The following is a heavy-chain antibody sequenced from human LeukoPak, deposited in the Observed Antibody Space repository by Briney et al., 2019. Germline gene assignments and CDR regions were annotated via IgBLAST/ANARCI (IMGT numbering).Heavy chain of an antibody. D-gene: IGHD3-16*01. Sequence: ASVKVSCKASGYRFTNYYIHWVRQAPGQGPEWMGVMNPSGDSTTYAQKFQGRVTMTRDTSTSTVYIELRSLGSEDTAVYYCAREGEIALGSGNHKYYGMDVWGKGTTVTVSP. CDR1: GYRFTNYY. CDR2: MNPSGDST. CDR3: AREGEIALGSGNHKYYGMDV. J-gene: IGHJ6*04. V-gene: IGHV1-46*01.